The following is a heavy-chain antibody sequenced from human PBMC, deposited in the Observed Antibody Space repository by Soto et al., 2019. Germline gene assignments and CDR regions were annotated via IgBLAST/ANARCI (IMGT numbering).Heavy chain of an antibody. CDR3: ARGHGFTSFYYYCYFLAV. Sequence: ASVKVSCKASGYTFTSYGISWVRQAPGQGLEWMGWISAYNGNTNYAQKLQGRVTMTTDTSTSTAYMELRSLRSDDTAVYYCARGHGFTSFYYYCYFLAVWGKGTTVTVSS. V-gene: IGHV1-18*01. CDR1: GYTFTSYG. CDR2: ISAYNGNT. J-gene: IGHJ6*03.